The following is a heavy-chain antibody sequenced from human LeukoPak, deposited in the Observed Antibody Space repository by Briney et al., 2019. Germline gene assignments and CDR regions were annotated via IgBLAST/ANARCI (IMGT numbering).Heavy chain of an antibody. J-gene: IGHJ1*01. Sequence: GGSLTLSCAASGFTFRDAAMTWVRQAPGKGLEWVSLISSSGANAYYADSVKGRFTISRDNSKNTLYLQMNSLRAEDTAVYYCAKENVVPAAIFGEYFQHWGQGTLVTVSS. CDR1: GFTFRDAA. CDR3: AKENVVPAAIFGEYFQH. D-gene: IGHD2-2*01. CDR2: ISSSGANA. V-gene: IGHV3-23*01.